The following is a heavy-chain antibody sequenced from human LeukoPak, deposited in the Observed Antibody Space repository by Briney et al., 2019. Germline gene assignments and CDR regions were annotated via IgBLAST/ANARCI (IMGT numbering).Heavy chain of an antibody. Sequence: SQTLSLTCAISGDSVSSNSAAWNWIRQSPSRGLEWLGRTYYRSKWYNDYAVSVKSRITINPDTSKNQFSLQLNSVTPEDTAVYYCAREPPKGGATISYFDYWGQGTLVTVSS. CDR1: GDSVSSNSAA. CDR3: AREPPKGGATISYFDY. CDR2: TYYRSKWYN. D-gene: IGHD1-26*01. J-gene: IGHJ4*02. V-gene: IGHV6-1*01.